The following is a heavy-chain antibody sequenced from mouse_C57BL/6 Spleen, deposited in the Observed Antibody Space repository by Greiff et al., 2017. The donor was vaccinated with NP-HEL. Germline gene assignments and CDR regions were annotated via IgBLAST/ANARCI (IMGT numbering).Heavy chain of an antibody. D-gene: IGHD4-1*01. Sequence: QVQLQQPGAELVRPGSSVKLSCKASGYTFTSYWMHWVKQRPIQGLEWIGNIDPSDSETHYNQKFKDKATLTVDKSSSTAYMQLSSLTSEDSAVYYCSRGVTGTKFAYWGQGTLVTVSA. J-gene: IGHJ3*01. CDR3: SRGVTGTKFAY. V-gene: IGHV1-52*01. CDR2: IDPSDSET. CDR1: GYTFTSYW.